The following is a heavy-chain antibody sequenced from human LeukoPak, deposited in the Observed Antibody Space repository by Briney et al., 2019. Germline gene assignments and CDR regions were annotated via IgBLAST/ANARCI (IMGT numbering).Heavy chain of an antibody. CDR3: VRGGDYGSAYDYFRY. CDR1: GDSITNGIFH. Sequence: PSQTLSLTCTVSGDSITNGIFHWSWIRQPARKELEWIGRIYTGGNTAYNPSLNSRVTMSLDTSKNQFSLKLTSVTAADTAVYYCVRGGDYGSAYDYFRYWGQGTLVSVSS. J-gene: IGHJ4*02. D-gene: IGHD5-12*01. CDR2: IYTGGNT. V-gene: IGHV4-61*02.